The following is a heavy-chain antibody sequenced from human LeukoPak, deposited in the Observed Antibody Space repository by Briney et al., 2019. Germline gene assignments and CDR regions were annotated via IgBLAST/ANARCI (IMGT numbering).Heavy chain of an antibody. V-gene: IGHV1-46*01. J-gene: IGHJ4*02. D-gene: IGHD7-27*01. Sequence: ASVKVSCKTSGYSFTSYNLHWVRQAPGQRLEWMGLIKPSGGNTNYAQKFQGRVTMTRDTSTSTAYMELRSLRSDDTAVYYCAREHLPWGKGFDYWGQGTLVTVSS. CDR1: GYSFTSYN. CDR2: IKPSGGNT. CDR3: AREHLPWGKGFDY.